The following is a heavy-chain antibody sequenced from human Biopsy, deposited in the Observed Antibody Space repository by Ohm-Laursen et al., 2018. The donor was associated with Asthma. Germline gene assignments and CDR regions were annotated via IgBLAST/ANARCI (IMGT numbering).Heavy chain of an antibody. D-gene: IGHD3-22*01. CDR3: VRHQYSSSWSTFDY. V-gene: IGHV4-39*01. CDR2: MYHSGSP. J-gene: IGHJ4*02. Sequence: GTLSLTCAVSGGSITSSSYYWGWIRQPPGKGMEWIGSMYHSGSPYYHPSLKSRATISVDTSKNQSPLKMSSVTAADTAVYFCVRHQYSSSWSTFDYWGQGALVTVSS. CDR1: GGSITSSSYY.